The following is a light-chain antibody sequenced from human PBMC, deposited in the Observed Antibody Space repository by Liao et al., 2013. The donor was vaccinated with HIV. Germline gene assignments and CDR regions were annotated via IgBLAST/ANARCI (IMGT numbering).Light chain of an antibody. CDR1: KLGDEY. Sequence: YELTQPPSVSVSPGQTASITCSGDKLGDEYASWYQQKPGQSPVLVIYQDTKRPSGIPERFSGSNSGNMATLTISRVEAGDEADYYCQLWDTSSDHVVFGGGTKLTVL. V-gene: IGLV3-1*01. CDR3: QLWDTSSDHVV. J-gene: IGLJ2*01. CDR2: QDT.